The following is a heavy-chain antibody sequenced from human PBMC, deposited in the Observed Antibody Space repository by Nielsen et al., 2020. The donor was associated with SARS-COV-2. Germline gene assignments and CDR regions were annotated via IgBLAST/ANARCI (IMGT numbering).Heavy chain of an antibody. CDR2: IWYDGSNK. V-gene: IGHV3-33*01. CDR1: GFTFSSYG. J-gene: IGHJ4*02. CDR3: ARGGATTLLDFDY. Sequence: GESLKISCAASGFTFSSYGMHWVRQAPGKGLEWVAVIWYDGSNKYYADSVKGRFTISRDNSKNTLYLQMNSLRAEDTAVYYCARGGATTLLDFDYWGQGTLVTVSS. D-gene: IGHD1-26*01.